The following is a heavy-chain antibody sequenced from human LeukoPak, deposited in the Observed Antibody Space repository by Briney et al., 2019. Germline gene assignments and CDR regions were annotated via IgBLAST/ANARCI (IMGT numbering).Heavy chain of an antibody. J-gene: IGHJ4*02. Sequence: GGSLRLSCAASGFTVSSNYMSWVRQAPGKGLEWVSVIYGGGSTYYADSVKGRFTISRHNSKNTLYLQMNSLRAEDTAVYYCASRAVAGTGYWGQGTLVTVSS. V-gene: IGHV3-53*04. CDR1: GFTVSSNY. D-gene: IGHD6-19*01. CDR2: IYGGGST. CDR3: ASRAVAGTGY.